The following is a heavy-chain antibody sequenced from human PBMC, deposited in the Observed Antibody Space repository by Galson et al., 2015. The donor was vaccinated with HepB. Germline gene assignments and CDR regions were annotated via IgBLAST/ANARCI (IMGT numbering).Heavy chain of an antibody. CDR3: AKDQKPWFGEFGEYYYGMDV. CDR2: IWYDGSNK. Sequence: SLRLSCAASGFTFSSYGMHWVRQAPGKGLEWVAVIWYDGSNKYYADSVKGRFTISRDNSKNTLYLQMNSLRAEDTAVYYCAKDQKPWFGEFGEYYYGMDVWGQGTTVTVSS. CDR1: GFTFSSYG. J-gene: IGHJ6*02. D-gene: IGHD3-10*01. V-gene: IGHV3-33*06.